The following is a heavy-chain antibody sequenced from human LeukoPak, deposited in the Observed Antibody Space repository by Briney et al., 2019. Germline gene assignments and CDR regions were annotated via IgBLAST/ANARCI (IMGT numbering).Heavy chain of an antibody. V-gene: IGHV3-21*01. J-gene: IGHJ6*03. D-gene: IGHD2-2*02. CDR2: ISSSSSYI. CDR1: GFTFSSYS. Sequence: GGSLRLSCAASGFTFSSYSMNWVRQAPGKGLEWVSSISSSSSYIYCADSVKGRFTISRDNAKNSLYLQMNSLRAEDTAEYYCAGRPYCSSTSCYTVNYYYYYMDVWGKGTTVTVSS. CDR3: AGRPYCSSTSCYTVNYYYYYMDV.